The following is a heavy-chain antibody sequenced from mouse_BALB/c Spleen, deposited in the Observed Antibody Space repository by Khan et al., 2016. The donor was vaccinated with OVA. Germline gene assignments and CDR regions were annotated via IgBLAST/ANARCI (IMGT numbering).Heavy chain of an antibody. CDR1: GYSITSDYA. J-gene: IGHJ3*01. CDR3: ARWFTY. Sequence: EVQLQESGPGLVKPSQSLSHTCTVTGYSITSDYAWNWIRQFPGNKLEWMGYISYSGSTTYNPSLKSRISITRDTSKNQFFLQLNSVTTEDTATYYCARWFTYWGQGTLVTVSA. CDR2: ISYSGST. V-gene: IGHV3-2*02.